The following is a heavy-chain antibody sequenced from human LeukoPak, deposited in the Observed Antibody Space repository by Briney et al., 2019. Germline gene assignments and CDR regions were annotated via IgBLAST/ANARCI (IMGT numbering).Heavy chain of an antibody. Sequence: ASVKVSCKASGYTFTSYGISWVRQAPGQGLEWMGWISAYNGNTNYAQKLQGRVTMTTDTSTSTAYMELRSLRSDDTAVCYCARDWPTTSSTSCLWCYYYYMDVWGKGTTVTVSS. V-gene: IGHV1-18*01. J-gene: IGHJ6*03. CDR1: GYTFTSYG. CDR2: ISAYNGNT. CDR3: ARDWPTTSSTSCLWCYYYYMDV. D-gene: IGHD2-2*01.